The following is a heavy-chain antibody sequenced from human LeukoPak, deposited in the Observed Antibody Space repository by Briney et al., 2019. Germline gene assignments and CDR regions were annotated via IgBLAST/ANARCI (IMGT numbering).Heavy chain of an antibody. J-gene: IGHJ4*02. CDR1: VGSISSSTYY. CDR2: ISYSGNI. D-gene: IGHD3-16*01. Sequence: SETLSLPCTVSVGSISSSTYYWGSIRQPPGKGLEWIGSISYSGNIYYNPSLKSRVTISVDTSKNQFSLKLSSVTAADTAVYYCARQRRLELPDYWGQGTLVTVSS. CDR3: ARQRRLELPDY. V-gene: IGHV4-39*01.